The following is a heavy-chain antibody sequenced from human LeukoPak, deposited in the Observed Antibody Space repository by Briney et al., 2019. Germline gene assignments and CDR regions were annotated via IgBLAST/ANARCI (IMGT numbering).Heavy chain of an antibody. J-gene: IGHJ3*02. CDR2: IYSGGST. CDR3: ARDLTMRGRGAFDI. CDR1: GGSISSYS. V-gene: IGHV4-4*07. D-gene: IGHD3-22*01. Sequence: SETLSLTCTVSGGSISSYSWNWIRQPPGKGLEWIGRIYSGGSTNYNPSLKSRVTISFDTSKNQFSLNLSSVTAADTAVYYCARDLTMRGRGAFDIWGQGTMVTVSS.